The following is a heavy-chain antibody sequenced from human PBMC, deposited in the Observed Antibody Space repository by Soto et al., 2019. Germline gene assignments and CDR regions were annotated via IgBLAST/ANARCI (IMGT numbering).Heavy chain of an antibody. V-gene: IGHV1-69*13. J-gene: IGHJ4*02. CDR2: IIPIFGTA. D-gene: IGHD3-22*01. CDR1: GGTFSSYA. Sequence: GASVTVSCKASGGTFSSYAISWVRQAPGQGLEWMGGIIPIFGTANYAQKFQGRVTITADESTSTAYMELSSLRSEDTAVYYCASKGVRGYYYGWGQGTLVTVSS. CDR3: ASKGVRGYYYG.